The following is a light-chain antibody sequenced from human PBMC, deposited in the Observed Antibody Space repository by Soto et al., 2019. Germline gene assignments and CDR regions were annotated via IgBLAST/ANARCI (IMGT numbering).Light chain of an antibody. CDR1: SSDVGGSNY. Sequence: QSVLTQPRSVSGSPGQSVAISCTGTSSDVGGSNYVSWYQQHPGKAPKLMIYDVSKRPSGVPDRFSGSKSGNTASLTISGLQAEDEADYHCCSDAGSHTLLFGGGTKVTVL. CDR3: CSDAGSHTLL. J-gene: IGLJ2*01. V-gene: IGLV2-11*01. CDR2: DVS.